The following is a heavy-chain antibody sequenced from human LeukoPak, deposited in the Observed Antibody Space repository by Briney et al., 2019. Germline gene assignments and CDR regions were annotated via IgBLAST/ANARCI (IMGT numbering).Heavy chain of an antibody. CDR3: ARDADTSEFFSWLDL. V-gene: IGHV3-33*01. CDR2: IWHDGGKR. CDR1: GFTFSYYG. Sequence: GGSLRLSCAASGFTFSYYGMQWVRQAPGKGLEWVALIWHDGGKRYYADSVKGRFTISRGNSKNTLYLQMTTLRAEDTAVYYCARDADTSEFFSWLDLWGQGTLVTVSS. D-gene: IGHD3-22*01. J-gene: IGHJ5*02.